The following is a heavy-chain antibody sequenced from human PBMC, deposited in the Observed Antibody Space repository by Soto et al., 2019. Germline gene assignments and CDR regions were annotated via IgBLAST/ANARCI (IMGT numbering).Heavy chain of an antibody. V-gene: IGHV4-59*01. J-gene: IGHJ3*02. CDR1: GGSISNYY. CDR3: ARRYGSSCDI. D-gene: IGHD6-19*01. Sequence: QVQLQESGPGLVKPSETLSLTCTVSGGSISNYYWSWIRQPPGKGLEWIGYIYYSGSPNYNPSLKTRVTISVDTSKNQFSLKLSSVTAADTAVYYCARRYGSSCDIWGQGTMVTVSS. CDR2: IYYSGSP.